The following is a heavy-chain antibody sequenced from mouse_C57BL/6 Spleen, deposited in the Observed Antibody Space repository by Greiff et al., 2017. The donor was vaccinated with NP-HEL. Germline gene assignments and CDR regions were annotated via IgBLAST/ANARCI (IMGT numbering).Heavy chain of an antibody. V-gene: IGHV1-82*01. Sequence: VQLVESGPDLVKPGASVKISCKASGYTFSNSWMNWVKQRPGKGLEWIGRIYPGDGNTNYNEKFKGKATLTADKSSSTAYMQVTSLTSEDSAVYFCARRGAQGTVFDYWGQGTTLTVSS. CDR1: GYTFSNSW. J-gene: IGHJ2*01. D-gene: IGHD3-2*02. CDR2: IYPGDGNT. CDR3: ARRGAQGTVFDY.